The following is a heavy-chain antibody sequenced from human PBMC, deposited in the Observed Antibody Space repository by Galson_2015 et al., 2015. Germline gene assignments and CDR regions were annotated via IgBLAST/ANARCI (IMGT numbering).Heavy chain of an antibody. CDR3: ARDRYCSSTSCYWVYYYGMDV. J-gene: IGHJ6*02. V-gene: IGHV1-46*01. CDR1: GYTFTSYY. CDR2: INPSGGST. D-gene: IGHD2-2*01. Sequence: SVKVSCKASGYTFTSYYMHWVRQAPGQGLEWMGIINPSGGSTSYAQKFQGRVTMTRDTSTSTVYMELSSLRSEDTAVYYCARDRYCSSTSCYWVYYYGMDVWGQGTPVAVSS.